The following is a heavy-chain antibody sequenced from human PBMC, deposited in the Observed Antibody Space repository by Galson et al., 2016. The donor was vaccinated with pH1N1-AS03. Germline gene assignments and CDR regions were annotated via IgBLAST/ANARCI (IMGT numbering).Heavy chain of an antibody. V-gene: IGHV5-51*01. Sequence: QSGAEVTKTGESLKISCKGSGYSFTGYWIGWVRQKPGKGLEWMGNIYPSDSDTSYNPSFQGQVTISVDESIGTAYLQWSSLKASDTAIYYCARHREYQVLSSTMDVWGQGTTVTVSS. CDR3: ARHREYQVLSSTMDV. CDR2: IYPSDSDT. J-gene: IGHJ6*02. CDR1: GYSFTGYW. D-gene: IGHD2-2*01.